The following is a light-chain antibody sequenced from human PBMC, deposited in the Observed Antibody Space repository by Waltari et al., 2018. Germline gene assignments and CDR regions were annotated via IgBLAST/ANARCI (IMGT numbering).Light chain of an antibody. Sequence: QSVLTQPPSVSGAPGQRVTISCPGSSSNIRAGYDVHGYQQLPGTAPKLLIYGNSNRPSGVPDRFSGSKSGTSASLAITGLQAEDEADYYCQSYDSSLSGSVVFGGGTKLTVL. V-gene: IGLV1-40*01. CDR1: SSNIRAGYD. CDR2: GNS. CDR3: QSYDSSLSGSVV. J-gene: IGLJ2*01.